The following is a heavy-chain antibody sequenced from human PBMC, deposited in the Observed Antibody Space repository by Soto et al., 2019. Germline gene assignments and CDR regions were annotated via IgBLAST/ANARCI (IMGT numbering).Heavy chain of an antibody. Sequence: SETLYLTCTVSGGSISSGGYYWSWIRQHPGKGLEWIGYIYYSGSTYYNPSLKSRVTISVDTSKNQFSLKLSSVTAADTAVYYCARVGPGEYSGSSDAVFDYWGQGTLVTVSS. J-gene: IGHJ4*02. CDR1: GGSISSGGYY. V-gene: IGHV4-31*03. D-gene: IGHD1-26*01. CDR2: IYYSGST. CDR3: ARVGPGEYSGSSDAVFDY.